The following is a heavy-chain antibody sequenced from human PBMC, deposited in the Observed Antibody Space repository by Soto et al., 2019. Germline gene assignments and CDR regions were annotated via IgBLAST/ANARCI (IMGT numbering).Heavy chain of an antibody. D-gene: IGHD6-19*01. V-gene: IGHV3-7*01. CDR2: INQDGSEI. CDR1: GFTFSNYW. J-gene: IGHJ3*02. Sequence: GGSLRLSCAVSGFTFSNYWMNWVRQAPGKGLEWVANINQDGSEIYYVDSVKGRFTISRDNAKNSLYLHMNSLRPDDTAVYYCARGASSGYRSSVFDIWGQGTMVTVSS. CDR3: ARGASSGYRSSVFDI.